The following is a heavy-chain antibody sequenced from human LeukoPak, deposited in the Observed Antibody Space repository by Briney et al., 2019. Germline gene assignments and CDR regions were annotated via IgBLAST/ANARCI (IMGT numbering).Heavy chain of an antibody. Sequence: ASVKVSCKASGYTFTGYYMHWVRQAPGQGLEWMGRINPNSGGTNYAQKFQGRVTMTRDTSISTAYMELSRLRSDDTAVYYCARGDSSSWYRFDYWGQGTLVTVSS. D-gene: IGHD6-13*01. V-gene: IGHV1-2*06. CDR2: INPNSGGT. J-gene: IGHJ4*02. CDR3: ARGDSSSWYRFDY. CDR1: GYTFTGYY.